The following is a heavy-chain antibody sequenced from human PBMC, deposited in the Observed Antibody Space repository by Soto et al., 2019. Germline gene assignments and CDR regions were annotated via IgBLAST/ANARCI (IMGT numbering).Heavy chain of an antibody. V-gene: IGHV3-30-3*01. CDR3: ARAGSYGVVVGAATPAHFDY. Sequence: QVQLVESGGGVVQPGRSLRLSCAASGFTFSSYAMHWVRQAPGKGLEWVAVISYDGSNKYYADSVKGRFTISRDNSKNTLYLQMNSLRAEDTAVYYCARAGSYGVVVGAATPAHFDYWGQGTLVTVSS. D-gene: IGHD2-15*01. CDR1: GFTFSSYA. J-gene: IGHJ4*02. CDR2: ISYDGSNK.